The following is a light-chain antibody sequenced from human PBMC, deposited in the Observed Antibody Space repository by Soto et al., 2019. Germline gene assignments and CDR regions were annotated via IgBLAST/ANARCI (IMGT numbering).Light chain of an antibody. CDR2: AAS. V-gene: IGKV1-8*01. CDR3: QQYYSYPET. Sequence: AIRMTQSPSSLSASTGVRVTITCRASQGISSYLAWYQQKPGKAPKLLIYAASTLQSGVPSRFSGSGSGTDFTLTISCLQSEDFATYYCQQYYSYPETFGPGTKVDIK. J-gene: IGKJ3*01. CDR1: QGISSY.